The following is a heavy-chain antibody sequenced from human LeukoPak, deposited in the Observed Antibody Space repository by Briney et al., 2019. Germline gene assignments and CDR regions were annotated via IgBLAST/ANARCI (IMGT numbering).Heavy chain of an antibody. V-gene: IGHV3-21*01. D-gene: IGHD1-1*01. CDR2: ISGDSTYI. CDR1: GFTFASYS. CDR3: ARVSGRLERQSDLDY. J-gene: IGHJ4*02. Sequence: GGSLRLSCAASGFTFASYSMNWVRQAPGKGLEWVSSISGDSTYIYNAGSVKGRFTISRDNAQASLYLQMISLRADDTAVYYCARVSGRLERQSDLDYWGKGTLVIVSS.